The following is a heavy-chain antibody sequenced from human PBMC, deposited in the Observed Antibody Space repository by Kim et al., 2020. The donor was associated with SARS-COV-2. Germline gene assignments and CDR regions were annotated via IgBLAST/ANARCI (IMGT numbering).Heavy chain of an antibody. J-gene: IGHJ4*02. Sequence: SETLSLTCTVSGGSISSYYWSWIRQPPGKGLEWIGYIYYSGSTNYNPSLKSRVTISVDTSKNQFSLKLSSVTAADTAVYYCARDEGQQLDYWGQGTLVTVSS. V-gene: IGHV4-59*01. CDR3: ARDEGQQLDY. D-gene: IGHD6-13*01. CDR1: GGSISSYY. CDR2: IYYSGST.